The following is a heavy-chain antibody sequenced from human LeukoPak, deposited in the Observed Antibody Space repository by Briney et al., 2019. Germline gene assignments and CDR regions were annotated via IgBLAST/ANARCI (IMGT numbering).Heavy chain of an antibody. J-gene: IGHJ6*02. Sequence: GGSLRLSCAASGFTFSSYVMNWVRQAPGEGLEWVSGISRSGDGTYYADSVKGRFTISRDNSKNTLYLQMNSLRAEDTAVYYCAKDRAGYSYGYYYYYGMDVWGQGTTVTVSS. D-gene: IGHD5-18*01. V-gene: IGHV3-23*01. CDR2: ISRSGDGT. CDR3: AKDRAGYSYGYYYYYGMDV. CDR1: GFTFSSYV.